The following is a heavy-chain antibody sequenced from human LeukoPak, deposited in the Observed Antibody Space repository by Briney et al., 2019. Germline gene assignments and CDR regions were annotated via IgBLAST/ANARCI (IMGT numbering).Heavy chain of an antibody. J-gene: IGHJ4*02. D-gene: IGHD3-16*01. V-gene: IGHV1-69*05. CDR3: ARDDSRGTTDY. Sequence: SVKVSCKASGYTFTGYYMHWVRQAPGQGLEWMVGIIPIFGTANYAQKFQGRVTITTDESTSTAYMELSSLRSEDTAVYYCARDDSRGTTDYWGQGTLVTVSS. CDR2: IIPIFGTA. CDR1: GYTFTGYY.